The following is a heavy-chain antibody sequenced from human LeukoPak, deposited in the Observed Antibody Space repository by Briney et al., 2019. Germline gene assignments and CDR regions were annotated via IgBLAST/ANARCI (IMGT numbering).Heavy chain of an antibody. CDR2: MSYSGRT. V-gene: IGHV4-39*07. Sequence: SETLSLTCTVSGGSISISNYYWGWIRQPPGKGLEWIGSMSYSGRTYYNPSLKTRVIVSLDTSKNQFSLNLISVTAADTAVYYCARASSGYDSGWFDPWGQGTLVTVSS. CDR3: ARASSGYDSGWFDP. CDR1: GGSISISNYY. J-gene: IGHJ5*02. D-gene: IGHD5-12*01.